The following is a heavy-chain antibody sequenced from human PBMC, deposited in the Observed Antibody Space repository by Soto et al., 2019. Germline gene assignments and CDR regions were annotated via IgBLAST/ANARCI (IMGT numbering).Heavy chain of an antibody. Sequence: QPGGSLRLSCAASGFTFSSYGMHWVRQAPGKGLEWVAVISYDGSNKYYADSVKGRFTISRDNSKNTLYLQMNSLRAEDTAVYYCAKFPGAAAGPFDYWGQGTLVTVSS. D-gene: IGHD6-13*01. V-gene: IGHV3-30*18. CDR3: AKFPGAAAGPFDY. CDR2: ISYDGSNK. J-gene: IGHJ4*02. CDR1: GFTFSSYG.